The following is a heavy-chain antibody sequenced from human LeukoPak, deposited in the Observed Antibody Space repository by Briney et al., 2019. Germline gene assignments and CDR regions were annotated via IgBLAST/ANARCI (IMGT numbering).Heavy chain of an antibody. CDR1: GFTFDDY. CDR2: IYSSGNT. J-gene: IGHJ5*02. CDR3: ARGEWELPNWFDP. D-gene: IGHD1-26*01. Sequence: GSLRLSCGASGFTFDDYWMSWVRQPPGKGLEWIGNIYSSGNTYYNASLKSRVTIYIDTSKNQFSLNLSSVTAADTAVYYCARGEWELPNWFDPWGRGTLVTVSS. V-gene: IGHV4-38-2*01.